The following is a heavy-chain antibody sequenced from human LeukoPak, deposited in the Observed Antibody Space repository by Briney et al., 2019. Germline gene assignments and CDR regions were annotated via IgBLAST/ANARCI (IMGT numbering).Heavy chain of an antibody. D-gene: IGHD2-15*01. CDR1: GFFSPHS. CDR3: AGALCSGGSCYSFNY. V-gene: IGHV3-21*01. CDR2: IRTGGYT. Sequence: GGSLRLSCAASGFFSPHSLNWVRQAPGKGLEWLSSIRTGGYTHHAESTKGRFIISRDNARDSLYLQMNSLSAEDTAIYYCAGALCSGGSCYSFNYWGQGTLVTVSS. J-gene: IGHJ4*02.